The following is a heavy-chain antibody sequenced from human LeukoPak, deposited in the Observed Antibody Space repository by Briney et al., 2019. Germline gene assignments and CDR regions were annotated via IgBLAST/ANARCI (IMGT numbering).Heavy chain of an antibody. CDR1: GGSISSYY. Sequence: KPSETLSLTCTVSGGSISSYYWNWIRQPPGKGLEWIGYIHYSGSTNYNPSLKSRVTISVDTSKNQFSLKLSSVTAADTAVYYCARRNGYSLDAFDIWGQGTMVPVSS. CDR3: ARRNGYSLDAFDI. D-gene: IGHD5-24*01. J-gene: IGHJ3*02. V-gene: IGHV4-59*08. CDR2: IHYSGST.